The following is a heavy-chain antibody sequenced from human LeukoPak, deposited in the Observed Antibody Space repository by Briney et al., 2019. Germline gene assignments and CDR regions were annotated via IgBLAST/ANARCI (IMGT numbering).Heavy chain of an antibody. V-gene: IGHV3-21*01. CDR1: GFTFSSYS. CDR3: ARGARLLDWYFDL. CDR2: ISSSSSYI. J-gene: IGHJ2*01. Sequence: SGGSLRLSCAASGFTFSSYSMNWVRQAPGKGLEWVSSISSSSSYIYYADSVKGRFTISRDNAKNSLYLQMNSLRAEDTAVYYCARGARLLDWYFDLWGRGTLVTVSS. D-gene: IGHD2-15*01.